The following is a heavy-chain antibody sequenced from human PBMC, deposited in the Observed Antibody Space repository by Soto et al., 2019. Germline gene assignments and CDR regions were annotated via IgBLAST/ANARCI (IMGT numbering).Heavy chain of an antibody. CDR1: GYTFTSFD. D-gene: IGHD3-3*01. CDR3: AAQGGRFLEWLSPDRGFDY. V-gene: IGHV1-8*01. J-gene: IGHJ4*02. Sequence: GASVKVSCKASGYTFTSFDINWVRQTTGQGLEWMGWMSPDNGNTGYAQKIQSRDTMTKDTSISTAYIEQSNMTSEDTAVYYCAAQGGRFLEWLSPDRGFDYWGQGTLVTVSS. CDR2: MSPDNGNT.